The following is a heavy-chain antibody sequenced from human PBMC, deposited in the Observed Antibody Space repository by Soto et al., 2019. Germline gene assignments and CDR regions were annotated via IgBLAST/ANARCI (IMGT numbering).Heavy chain of an antibody. CDR2: ISSSSSTI. J-gene: IGHJ4*02. V-gene: IGHV3-48*01. D-gene: IGHD6-13*01. CDR3: ARVYPLWTAAGDY. CDR1: GFTFSSYS. Sequence: EVQLVESGGGLVQPGGSLRLSCAASGFTFSSYSMNWVRQAPGKGLEWVAYISSSSSTIYYADSVKGRFTISRDNAKNSLYLQMNSLGAEGTAVYSCARVYPLWTAAGDYWGQGTLVTVSS.